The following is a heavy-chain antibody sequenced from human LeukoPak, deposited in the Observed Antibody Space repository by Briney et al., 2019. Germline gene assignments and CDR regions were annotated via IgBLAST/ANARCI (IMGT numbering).Heavy chain of an antibody. CDR2: IAHDGRDK. D-gene: IGHD2-2*01. V-gene: IGHV3-30*18. CDR1: GFTFGSFA. Sequence: GGSLRLSCAASGFTFGSFAMHWVRQAPGKGLEWVAVIAHDGRDKHYADSMKGRFAISRDNSKNTLYLQMDRLRAEDTAVYYCAKDPARSAAYYFDYWGQGTLVTVSS. J-gene: IGHJ4*02. CDR3: AKDPARSAAYYFDY.